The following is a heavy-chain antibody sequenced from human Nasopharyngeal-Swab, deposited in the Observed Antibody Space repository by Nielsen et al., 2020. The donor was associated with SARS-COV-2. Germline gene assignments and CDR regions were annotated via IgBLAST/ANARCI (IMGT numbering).Heavy chain of an antibody. J-gene: IGHJ4*02. Sequence: VRQAPGKGLEWVSSISSSIYIYSAASVKGRFTISRDNAKNPLYLQMNSLRAEDTAVYYCARHRFGIAVADSDYWGQGTLVTVSS. D-gene: IGHD6-19*01. CDR3: ARHRFGIAVADSDY. CDR2: ISSSIYI. V-gene: IGHV3-69-1*01.